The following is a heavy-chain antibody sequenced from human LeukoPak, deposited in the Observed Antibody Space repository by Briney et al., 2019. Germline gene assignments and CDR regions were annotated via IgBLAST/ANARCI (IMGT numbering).Heavy chain of an antibody. CDR1: GYTFIAYY. CDR3: ARDAVRLSSVAAHFDS. D-gene: IGHD6-6*01. V-gene: IGHV1-2*02. J-gene: IGHJ4*02. CDR2: IYPNSGDT. Sequence: ASVKVSCKSSGYTFIAYYMHWVRQAPGQGLEWMGWIYPNSGDTNYGQKFQGRVTMTRDTSIRTAYMELSGLRFDDTAVYFCARDAVRLSSVAAHFDSWGQGTLVTVSS.